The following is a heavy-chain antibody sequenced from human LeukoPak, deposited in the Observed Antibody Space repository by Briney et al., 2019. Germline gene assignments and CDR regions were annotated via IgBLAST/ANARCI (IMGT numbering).Heavy chain of an antibody. Sequence: GGSLRLSCAASGFTFSSYAMHWVRQAPGKGLEWVAVISYDGSNKYYADSVKGRFTISRDNSKNTLYLQMNSLRAEDTAVYYCAKIERGPDAFDIWGQGTMVTVSS. CDR3: AKIERGPDAFDI. V-gene: IGHV3-30*18. CDR1: GFTFSSYA. J-gene: IGHJ3*02. CDR2: ISYDGSNK. D-gene: IGHD2-15*01.